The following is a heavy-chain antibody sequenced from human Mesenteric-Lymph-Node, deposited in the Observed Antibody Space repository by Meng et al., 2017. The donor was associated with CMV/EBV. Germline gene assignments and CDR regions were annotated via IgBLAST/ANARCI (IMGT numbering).Heavy chain of an antibody. CDR3: ARALDVHCSGGSCSSWDY. CDR1: GYTFTSYD. D-gene: IGHD2-15*01. CDR2: MNPNSGNT. Sequence: ASVKVSCKASGYTFTSYDINWVRQATGQGLEWMGWMNPNSGNTGYAQKFQGRVTFTRNTSISTAYMELSSLRSEDTAVYYCARALDVHCSGGSCSSWDYWGQGTLVTVSS. J-gene: IGHJ4*02. V-gene: IGHV1-8*03.